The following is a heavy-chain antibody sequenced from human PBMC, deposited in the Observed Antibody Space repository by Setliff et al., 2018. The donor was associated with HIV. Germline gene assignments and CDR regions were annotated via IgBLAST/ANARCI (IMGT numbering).Heavy chain of an antibody. V-gene: IGHV4-34*01. CDR1: GGSISGYY. CDR3: ARGRDWAKTGDF. D-gene: IGHD3-9*01. CDR2: VHPSGSI. J-gene: IGHJ4*02. Sequence: SETLSLTCTVSGGSISGYYWSWVRQPPGKGLEWIAEVHPSGSINYNSSLKSRVAISVDTSNNQFSLTMTSVTAADTAVYYCARGRDWAKTGDFWGQGALVTVSS.